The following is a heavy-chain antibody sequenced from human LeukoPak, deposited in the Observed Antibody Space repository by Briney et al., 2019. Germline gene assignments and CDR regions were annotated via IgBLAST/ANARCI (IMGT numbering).Heavy chain of an antibody. J-gene: IGHJ5*02. Sequence: PGGSLRLSCAASGFTFSDYYMSWIRQAPGKGLEWVSYISKSGSTMYYADSVKGRFTISRDNAKNSLYLQMNSLRAEDTAVYYCARIWVTGGVLDPWGQGTLVTVSS. CDR3: ARIWVTGGVLDP. V-gene: IGHV3-11*01. CDR1: GFTFSDYY. D-gene: IGHD3-16*01. CDR2: ISKSGSTM.